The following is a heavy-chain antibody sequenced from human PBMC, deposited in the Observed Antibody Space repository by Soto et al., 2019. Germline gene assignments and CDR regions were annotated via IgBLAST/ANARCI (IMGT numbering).Heavy chain of an antibody. CDR2: SNAGNGNT. CDR1: GYTFTSYA. D-gene: IGHD6-13*01. CDR3: ARARFIAAAGADIKGFDP. Sequence: QVQLVQSGAEEKKPGASVKVSCKASGYTFTSYAMHWVRQAPGQRLEWMGWSNAGNGNTKYSQKFQGRVTITRSTAASTAYMELSSLRSEDTAVYSCARARFIAAAGADIKGFDPWGQGTLVTVSS. J-gene: IGHJ5*02. V-gene: IGHV1-3*05.